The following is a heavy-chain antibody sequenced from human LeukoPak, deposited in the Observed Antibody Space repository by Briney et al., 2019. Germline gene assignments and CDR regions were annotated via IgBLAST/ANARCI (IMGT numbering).Heavy chain of an antibody. CDR2: IYYSGGT. V-gene: IGHV4-39*07. J-gene: IGHJ4*02. CDR1: GGSIRSRNYC. Sequence: KSSETLSLTCTVSGGSIRSRNYCWGWIRQPPGKGLEWIGNIYYSGGTYYNPSLKSRVTISVDTSKNQFSLRLSSVTAADTAVYYCARVTGYIVEDYFDYWGQGTLVTVSS. CDR3: ARVTGYIVEDYFDY. D-gene: IGHD3-22*01.